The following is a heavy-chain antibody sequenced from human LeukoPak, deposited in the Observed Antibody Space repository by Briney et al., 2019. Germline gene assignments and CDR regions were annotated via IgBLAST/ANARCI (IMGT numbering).Heavy chain of an antibody. D-gene: IGHD6-19*01. Sequence: GRSLRLSCAASGFTFSTYGMHWVRQAPGKGLEWVAVISYDGSNKYYTDSVKGRFTISRDNAKNSLYLQMNSLRAEDTAVYYCARSPYGSGWYPEYFQHWGQGTLVTVSS. CDR2: ISYDGSNK. J-gene: IGHJ1*01. CDR3: ARSPYGSGWYPEYFQH. V-gene: IGHV3-30*03. CDR1: GFTFSTYG.